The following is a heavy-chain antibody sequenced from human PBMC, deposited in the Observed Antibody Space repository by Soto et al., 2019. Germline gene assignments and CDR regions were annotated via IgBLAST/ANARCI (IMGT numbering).Heavy chain of an antibody. CDR2: INHSGST. D-gene: IGHD6-19*01. CDR3: ARLSRIAVAGNDY. V-gene: IGHV4-34*01. Sequence: SETLSLTCAVYGGSFSGYYWSWIRQPPGKGLEWIGEINHSGSTNYNPSLKSRVTISVDTSKNQFSLKLSSVTAADTAVYYCARLSRIAVAGNDYWGQGTLVTVSS. J-gene: IGHJ4*02. CDR1: GGSFSGYY.